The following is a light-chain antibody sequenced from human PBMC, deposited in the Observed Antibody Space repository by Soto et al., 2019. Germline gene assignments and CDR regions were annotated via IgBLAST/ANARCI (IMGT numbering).Light chain of an antibody. CDR2: GIS. V-gene: IGKV3-15*01. CDR3: QQYSQGPLT. J-gene: IGKJ5*01. Sequence: EIFLTQSPATLSVSPGERATLSCRASQSINNNYLAWYQQKPGQAPRLLIYGISTRATGVPARFSGSGSGTEFTLSISSLQSGEFAVYSGQQYSQGPLTFGQGPRLEIK. CDR1: QSINNN.